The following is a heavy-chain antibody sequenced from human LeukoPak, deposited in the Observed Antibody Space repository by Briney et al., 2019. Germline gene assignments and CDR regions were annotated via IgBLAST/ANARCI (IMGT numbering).Heavy chain of an antibody. Sequence: GGSLILSCAAAGCTFISCSMIWVGQAPGRGLEGVASISGSGGSTYYADSVKGRCTIFRSNSKNTLYLQMKSLRAEDTPVYYCAKDARRYCSSTSCYSGFDYWGQGTLVTVPS. D-gene: IGHD2-2*01. J-gene: IGHJ4*02. CDR2: ISGSGGST. CDR3: AKDARRYCSSTSCYSGFDY. CDR1: GCTFISCS. V-gene: IGHV3-23*01.